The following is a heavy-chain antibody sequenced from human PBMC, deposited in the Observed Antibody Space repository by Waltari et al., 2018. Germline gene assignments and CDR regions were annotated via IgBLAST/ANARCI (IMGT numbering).Heavy chain of an antibody. V-gene: IGHV1-8*03. CDR3: ARGGYYYDSSGYYYVGYFDY. Sequence: QVQLVQSGAEVKKPGASVKVSCKASGYTFTSYDINWVRQATGQGLEWMGWMNPSSGNTGYAQKFQGRVTITRNTSISTAYMELSSLRSEDTAVYYCARGGYYYDSSGYYYVGYFDYWGQGTLVTVSS. D-gene: IGHD3-22*01. CDR2: MNPSSGNT. J-gene: IGHJ4*02. CDR1: GYTFTSYD.